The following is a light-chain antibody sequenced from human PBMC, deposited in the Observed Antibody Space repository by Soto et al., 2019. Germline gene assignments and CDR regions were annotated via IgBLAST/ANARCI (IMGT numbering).Light chain of an antibody. Sequence: EIVLTQSPGTLSLSPGEGATLSCRASQSVTSSYLAWYQQKPGQAPRLLIHGASSRASGIPDRFSGSGSGADFTLTISRLEPEDFAVYHCQQYGSSPPSIFGQGTRLEIK. CDR3: QQYGSSPPSI. CDR1: QSVTSSY. J-gene: IGKJ5*01. V-gene: IGKV3-20*01. CDR2: GAS.